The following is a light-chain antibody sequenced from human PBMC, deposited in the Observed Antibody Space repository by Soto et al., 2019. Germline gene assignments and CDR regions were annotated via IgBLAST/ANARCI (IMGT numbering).Light chain of an antibody. Sequence: QSALTQPASVSGSPGQSITISCTGTISDVSGYNFVSWYQQYPGKAPKLMIYDVSNRPSGVSNRLSGSKSGNTASLTISGLQAEDEADYYCSSYTSSNTYVFGAGTKLTVL. CDR1: ISDVSGYNF. CDR2: DVS. J-gene: IGLJ1*01. V-gene: IGLV2-14*03. CDR3: SSYTSSNTYV.